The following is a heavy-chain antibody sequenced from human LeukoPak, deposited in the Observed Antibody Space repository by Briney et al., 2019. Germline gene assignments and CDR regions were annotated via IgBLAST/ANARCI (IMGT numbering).Heavy chain of an antibody. CDR3: ARDEYSSSSGWFDP. Sequence: ASVKVSCKASDYTFTSYGISWERQAPGQGLEWMGWIGAYNGNTNYALKLQGRVTMTTDTSTSTAYMELRSLRSDDTAVYYCARDEYSSSSGWFDPWGQGTLVTVSS. V-gene: IGHV1-18*01. D-gene: IGHD6-6*01. CDR1: DYTFTSYG. J-gene: IGHJ5*02. CDR2: IGAYNGNT.